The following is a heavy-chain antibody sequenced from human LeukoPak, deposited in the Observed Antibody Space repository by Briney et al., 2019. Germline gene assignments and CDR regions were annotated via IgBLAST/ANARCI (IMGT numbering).Heavy chain of an antibody. J-gene: IGHJ3*02. CDR3: AKGSGRTIFSRGDAFDI. Sequence: GGSLRLSCAASGFTFDDYAMHWVRQAPGKGLEWVSGISWNSGSIGYADSVKGRFTISRDNAKNSLYLQMNSLRAEGTALYYCAKGSGRTIFSRGDAFDIWGQGTMVTVSS. CDR1: GFTFDDYA. CDR2: ISWNSGSI. V-gene: IGHV3-9*01. D-gene: IGHD1/OR15-1a*01.